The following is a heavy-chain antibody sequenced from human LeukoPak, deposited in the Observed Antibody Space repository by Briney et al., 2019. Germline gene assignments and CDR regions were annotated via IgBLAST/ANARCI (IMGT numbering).Heavy chain of an antibody. CDR3: ARPPGIAAAWFDP. CDR2: IYNTGST. V-gene: IGHV4-4*07. Sequence: PSETLSLTCTVSGGSISSYYWSWIRQPAGKGLEWIGRIYNTGSTNYNPSLNSRVTMSVDTSKDQLSLNLSSVTAADTAVYYCARPPGIAAAWFDPWGQGTLVTVSS. CDR1: GGSISSYY. D-gene: IGHD6-13*01. J-gene: IGHJ5*02.